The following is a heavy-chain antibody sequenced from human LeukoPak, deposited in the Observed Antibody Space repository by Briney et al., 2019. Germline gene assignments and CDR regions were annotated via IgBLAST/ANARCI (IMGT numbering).Heavy chain of an antibody. D-gene: IGHD4/OR15-4a*01. CDR1: GFTFSSSA. CDR2: IDGSGGAI. CDR3: ARRAGAYSHPYDY. J-gene: IGHJ4*02. Sequence: GGSLRLSCAASGFTFSSSAMTWVRQAPGKGLQWVSQIDGSGGAIYYADSVRGRFTISRDNSKNTLFLEMNSLRAEDTAVYYCARRAGAYSHPYDYWGQGTLVTVSS. V-gene: IGHV3-23*01.